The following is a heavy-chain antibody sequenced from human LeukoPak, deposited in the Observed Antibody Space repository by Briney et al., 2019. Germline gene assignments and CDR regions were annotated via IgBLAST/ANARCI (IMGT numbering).Heavy chain of an antibody. CDR3: ARTTVTPPDYYYYGMDV. CDR2: IHHSGSS. J-gene: IGHJ6*02. Sequence: SETLSLTCGVPGYSISSNNWWGWVRQPPGKGLEWIGYIHHSGSSKYNLSLKNRVTMSLDTSKNQVSLKLSSVTALDTAVYYCARTTVTPPDYYYYGMDVWGQGTTVTVSS. CDR1: GYSISSNNW. V-gene: IGHV4-28*06. D-gene: IGHD4-17*01.